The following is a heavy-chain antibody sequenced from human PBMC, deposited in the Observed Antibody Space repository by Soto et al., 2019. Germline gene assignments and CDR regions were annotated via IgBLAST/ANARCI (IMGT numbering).Heavy chain of an antibody. J-gene: IGHJ6*02. Sequence: SLRLSCAASGFTFSSYGMHWVRQAPGKGLEWVAVISYDGSNKYYADSVKGRFTISRDNSKNTLYLQMNSLRAEDTAVYYCASRRGSYEGYYHYGMDVWGQGTTVPVSS. CDR1: GFTFSSYG. CDR3: ASRRGSYEGYYHYGMDV. V-gene: IGHV3-30*03. D-gene: IGHD1-26*01. CDR2: ISYDGSNK.